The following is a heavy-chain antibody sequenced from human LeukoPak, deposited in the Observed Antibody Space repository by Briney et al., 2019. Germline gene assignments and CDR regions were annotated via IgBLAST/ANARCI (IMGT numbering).Heavy chain of an antibody. Sequence: GWSLRLSCVVSGFTLNIYETNWVRQAPGQGLEWVSYISSSGRTTYYADSVKGRFTISRDNAKNSLYLQMYSLRVENTGVYYCARGPRDPTEFCSGGRCSATSEVWGQGTLVTVSS. CDR3: ARGPRDPTEFCSGGRCSATSEV. D-gene: IGHD2-15*01. CDR2: ISSSGRTT. J-gene: IGHJ4*02. V-gene: IGHV3-48*03. CDR1: GFTLNIYE.